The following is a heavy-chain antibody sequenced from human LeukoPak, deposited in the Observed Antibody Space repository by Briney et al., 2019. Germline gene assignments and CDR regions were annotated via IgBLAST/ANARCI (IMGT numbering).Heavy chain of an antibody. CDR3: ARARDGYNTD. CDR2: IYYSGST. D-gene: IGHD5-24*01. CDR1: GGSISSYY. V-gene: IGHV4-59*01. J-gene: IGHJ4*02. Sequence: SETLSLTCTVSGGSISSYYWSWLRQPPGKGLEWIGYIYYSGSTNYNPSLKSRVTISVDTSKNQFSLKLSSVTAADTAVYYCARARDGYNTDWGQGTLVTVSS.